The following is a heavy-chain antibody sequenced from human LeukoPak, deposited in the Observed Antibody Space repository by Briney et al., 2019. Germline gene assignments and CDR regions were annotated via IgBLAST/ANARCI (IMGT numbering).Heavy chain of an antibody. Sequence: PGGSLRLSCAASGFTFSSYAMSWDRQAPGKGLEWDATFSGSGGSTYYADSVKGRFTISRDNSKDTLYLQMNSLRAEDTAVYYCAKDGDYCGGDCYFGTFDIWGQGTMVTVSS. CDR1: GFTFSSYA. CDR2: FSGSGGST. J-gene: IGHJ3*02. CDR3: AKDGDYCGGDCYFGTFDI. D-gene: IGHD2-21*02. V-gene: IGHV3-23*01.